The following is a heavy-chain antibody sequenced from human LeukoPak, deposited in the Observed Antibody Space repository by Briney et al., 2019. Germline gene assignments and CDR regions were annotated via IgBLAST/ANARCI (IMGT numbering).Heavy chain of an antibody. J-gene: IGHJ5*02. CDR2: IYNSGGT. V-gene: IGHV4-31*03. CDR3: ARGSNWFDP. CDR1: GGSISSGSYF. Sequence: SETLSLTCSVSGGSISSGSYFWSWIRQHPTKGLEWIGYIYNSGGTYYNPSLKSRVTISVDTSKNQFSLKLSAVTAADTAVYYCARGSNWFDPWGQGTLVTVSS.